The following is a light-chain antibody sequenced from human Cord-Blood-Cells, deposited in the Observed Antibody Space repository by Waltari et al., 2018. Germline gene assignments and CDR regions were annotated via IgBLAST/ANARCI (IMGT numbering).Light chain of an antibody. V-gene: IGLV2-8*01. CDR1: SSDVGGYNY. CDR2: EVS. CDR3: SSYAGSNNFDVV. Sequence: QSALTQPPSASGSPGQSVTISCPGTSSDVGGYNYVSWYQQHPGKAPKLMIYEVSKRPSGVPDRFSGSKSGNTSSLTVSGLQAEDEADYYGSSYAGSNNFDVVFGGGTKLTIL. J-gene: IGLJ2*01.